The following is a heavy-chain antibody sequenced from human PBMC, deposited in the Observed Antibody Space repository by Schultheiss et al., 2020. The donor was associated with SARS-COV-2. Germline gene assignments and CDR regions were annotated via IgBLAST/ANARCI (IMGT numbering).Heavy chain of an antibody. Sequence: GGSLRLSCAASGFTFSSYWMHWVRQAPGKGLVWVSRINSDGSDTTYADSVKGRFTISRDNGKNTVYLQMDSLRAEDTAVYSCVRGAYYYDSSRQNAFEMWGQGTMVTVSS. CDR2: INSDGSDT. D-gene: IGHD3-22*01. V-gene: IGHV3-74*01. CDR3: VRGAYYYDSSRQNAFEM. CDR1: GFTFSSYW. J-gene: IGHJ3*02.